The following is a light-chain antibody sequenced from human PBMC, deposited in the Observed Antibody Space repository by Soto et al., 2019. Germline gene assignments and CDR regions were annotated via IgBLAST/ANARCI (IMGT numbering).Light chain of an antibody. CDR3: QQRSNWPPLT. Sequence: PGERATLSCRASQSVTSYLAWYQQKPGQAPRLLRYDASNRATGIPSRFSGSGSGTDFTLTISSLEPEDFAVYYCQQRSNWPPLTFGGGTKVEIK. J-gene: IGKJ4*01. CDR2: DAS. CDR1: QSVTSY. V-gene: IGKV3-11*01.